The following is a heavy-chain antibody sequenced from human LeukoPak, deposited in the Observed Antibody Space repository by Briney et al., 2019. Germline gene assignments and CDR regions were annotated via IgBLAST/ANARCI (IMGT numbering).Heavy chain of an antibody. V-gene: IGHV3-30*03. CDR1: GFDFSSYG. Sequence: GGSLRPSCAASGFDFSSYGMSWVRQAPGKGLEWVAVISYDGSNKYYADSVKGRFTISRDNSKNTLYLQMNSLRAEDTAVYYCAREPGVTGYYFDYWGQGTLVTVSS. D-gene: IGHD3-10*01. J-gene: IGHJ4*02. CDR3: AREPGVTGYYFDY. CDR2: ISYDGSNK.